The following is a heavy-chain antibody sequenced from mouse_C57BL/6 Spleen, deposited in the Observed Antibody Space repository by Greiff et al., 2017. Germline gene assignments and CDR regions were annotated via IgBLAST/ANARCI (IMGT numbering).Heavy chain of an antibody. Sequence: EVHLVESGGGLVKPGGSLKLSCAASGFTFSSYAMSWVRQTPEKRLEWVATISDGGSYTYYPDNVKGRFTISRDNAKNNLYLQMSHLKSEDTAMYYCARARTYYGYDDGGEFGYWGQGTTLTVSS. CDR3: ARARTYYGYDDGGEFGY. CDR2: ISDGGSYT. D-gene: IGHD2-9*01. V-gene: IGHV5-4*01. J-gene: IGHJ2*01. CDR1: GFTFSSYA.